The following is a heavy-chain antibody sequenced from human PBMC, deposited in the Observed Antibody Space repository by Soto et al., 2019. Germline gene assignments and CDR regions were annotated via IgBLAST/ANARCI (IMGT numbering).Heavy chain of an antibody. Sequence: PGGSLRLSCAASGFTFSSYAMSWVRQAPGKGLEWVSAISGSGGSTYYADSVKGRFTISRDNSKNTLYLQMNSLRAEDTAVYYCAKHTYYYHSSGPFEYWGQGTLVTVSS. D-gene: IGHD3-22*01. CDR3: AKHTYYYHSSGPFEY. CDR1: GFTFSSYA. CDR2: ISGSGGST. V-gene: IGHV3-23*01. J-gene: IGHJ4*02.